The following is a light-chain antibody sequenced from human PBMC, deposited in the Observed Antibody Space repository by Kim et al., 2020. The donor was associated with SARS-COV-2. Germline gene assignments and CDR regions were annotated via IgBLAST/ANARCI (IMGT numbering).Light chain of an antibody. CDR3: QQYNSYPYS. CDR2: KAS. CDR1: QRISSW. Sequence: SASVGDRVTITCRASQRISSWLAWYQQKPGKAPKLLIYKASSLESGVPSRFSGSGSGTEFTLTISSLQPDDFATYYCQQYNSYPYSFGQGTKLEIK. V-gene: IGKV1-5*03. J-gene: IGKJ2*03.